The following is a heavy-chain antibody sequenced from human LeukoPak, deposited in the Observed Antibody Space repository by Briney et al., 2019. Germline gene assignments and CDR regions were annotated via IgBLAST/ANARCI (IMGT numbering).Heavy chain of an antibody. V-gene: IGHV4-34*01. CDR2: INHSGST. D-gene: IGHD5-12*01. J-gene: IGHJ4*02. CDR1: GGSFSGYY. CDR3: AGLIVATTYFDY. Sequence: SETLSLTCAVYGGSFSGYYWSWIRQPPGKGLEWVGEINHSGSTNYNPSLKSRVTISVDTSKNQFSLELSSVTAADTAVYYCAGLIVATTYFDYWGQGTLVTVSS.